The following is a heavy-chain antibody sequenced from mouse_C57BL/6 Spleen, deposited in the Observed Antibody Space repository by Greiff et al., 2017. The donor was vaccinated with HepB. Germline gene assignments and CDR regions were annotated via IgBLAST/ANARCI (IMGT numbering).Heavy chain of an antibody. D-gene: IGHD1-1*01. Sequence: VQLKQSGAELVRPGASVKLSCTASGFNIKDDYMHWVKQRPEQGLEWIGWIDPENGDTEYASKFQGKATITADTSSNTAYLQLSSLTSEDTAVYYCTSLNYYGSSDYWGQGTTLTVSS. CDR3: TSLNYYGSSDY. V-gene: IGHV14-4*01. CDR2: IDPENGDT. CDR1: GFNIKDDY. J-gene: IGHJ2*01.